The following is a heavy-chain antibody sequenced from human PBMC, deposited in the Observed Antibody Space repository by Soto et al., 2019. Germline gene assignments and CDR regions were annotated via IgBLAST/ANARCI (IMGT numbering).Heavy chain of an antibody. CDR2: FGLLIGEP. V-gene: IGHV3-23*01. Sequence: EVQLLESGGGLVQPGGSLRLSCAASGFTFSNDAMAWVRQAPGKGLEWVAFFGLLIGEPEYADSVKGRFTISRDNSQSPLFLEMHNLRPDDTAVYYCATGRSASSTFDSWGQGTQVTVSS. CDR3: ATGRSASSTFDS. D-gene: IGHD6-13*01. CDR1: GFTFSNDA. J-gene: IGHJ4*02.